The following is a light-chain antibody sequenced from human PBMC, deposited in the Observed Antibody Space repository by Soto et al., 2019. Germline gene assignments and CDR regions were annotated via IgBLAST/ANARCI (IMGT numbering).Light chain of an antibody. CDR3: MQSTHWPRT. CDR1: QSLAYSDGNTY. CDR2: QVS. Sequence: DVVMTQSPLSLPVTLGQSASISCRSSQSLAYSDGNTYLNWFHQRPGQSPRRLIYQVSNRDSGGPDRFSGSGSGSDFALKISRVEAEDVGIYYCMQSTHWPRTFGQGTKVEIK. J-gene: IGKJ1*01. V-gene: IGKV2-30*01.